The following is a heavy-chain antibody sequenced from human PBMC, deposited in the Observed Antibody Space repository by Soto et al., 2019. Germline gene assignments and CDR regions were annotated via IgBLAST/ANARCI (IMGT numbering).Heavy chain of an antibody. J-gene: IGHJ3*02. Sequence: GGSLILSCAASGFTFSSYSMNWVRQAPGKGLEWVSSISSSSSYIYYADSVKGRFTISRDNAKNSLYLQMNSLRAEDTAVYYCARQLGYCSSTSCPPRAFDIWGQETMVTVSS. CDR1: GFTFSSYS. CDR2: ISSSSSYI. V-gene: IGHV3-21*01. D-gene: IGHD2-2*01. CDR3: ARQLGYCSSTSCPPRAFDI.